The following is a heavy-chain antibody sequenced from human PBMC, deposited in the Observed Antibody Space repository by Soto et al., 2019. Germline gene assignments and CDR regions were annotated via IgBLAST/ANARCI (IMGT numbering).Heavy chain of an antibody. CDR3: ARYYYDSSGYPNYDY. CDR2: IYYSGST. CDR1: GGTTRSYY. Sequence: SETLPLTCTVSGGTTRSYYWSWFRQPPGKGLEWIGYIYYSGSTNNNPSLKSRVTISVDTSKNQFSLKLSSVTAADTAVYYCARYYYDSSGYPNYDYWGQGTLVTVS. J-gene: IGHJ4*02. D-gene: IGHD3-22*01. V-gene: IGHV4-59*08.